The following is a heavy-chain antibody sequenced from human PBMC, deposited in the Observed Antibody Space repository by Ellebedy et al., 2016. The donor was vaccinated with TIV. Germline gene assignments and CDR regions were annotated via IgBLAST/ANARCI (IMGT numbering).Heavy chain of an antibody. Sequence: PGGSLRLSCAASGFTFSSYAMSWVRQAPGKGLEWVSAVSERDGRTFYADSVKGRFSISRDNFKNTLFLQMHSLAAGDTAVYYCTKRADNWGFFDYWGHGTLVTVSS. CDR1: GFTFSSYA. V-gene: IGHV3-23*01. CDR2: VSERDGRT. J-gene: IGHJ4*01. CDR3: TKRADNWGFFDY. D-gene: IGHD1-1*01.